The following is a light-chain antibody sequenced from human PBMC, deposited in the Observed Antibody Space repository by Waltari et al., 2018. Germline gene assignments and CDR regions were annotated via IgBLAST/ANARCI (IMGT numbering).Light chain of an antibody. CDR1: SSDVGAYDY. J-gene: IGLJ2*01. Sequence: QSALTQPASVSGSPGQSIAISCTGTSSDVGAYDYVSWYQQHPGKAPKLIIFDVNYRPSGVSNRFSSSKSGNTASLTISGLQTEDEADYYCSSYLSTNTEVFGGGTKVTVL. CDR2: DVN. CDR3: SSYLSTNTEV. V-gene: IGLV2-14*03.